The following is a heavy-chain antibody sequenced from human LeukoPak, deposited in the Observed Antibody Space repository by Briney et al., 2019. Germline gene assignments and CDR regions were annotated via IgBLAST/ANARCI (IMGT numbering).Heavy chain of an antibody. J-gene: IGHJ4*02. Sequence: GGSLRLSCAASGFTLSSYWMHWVRQAPGKVLVWVSRINSDGSSTSYADSVKGRFTISRDNAKNTLYLQMNSLRAEDTAVYYCATPRGSGSYLAFDYWGQGTLVTVSS. CDR3: ATPRGSGSYLAFDY. V-gene: IGHV3-74*01. D-gene: IGHD1-26*01. CDR1: GFTLSSYW. CDR2: INSDGSST.